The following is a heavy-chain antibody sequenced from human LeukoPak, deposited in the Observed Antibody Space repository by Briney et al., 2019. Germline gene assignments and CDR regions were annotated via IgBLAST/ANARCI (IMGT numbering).Heavy chain of an antibody. CDR1: GFTFSSYA. CDR3: VKGNSGYVRRYFDY. Sequence: PGGSLRVSCSAPGFTFSSYAMYWVRQAPGKGLENVSAISSNGGSTYYADSVKGRFTISRDNSTNTLYLQMSSLRAEDTAVYYCVKGNSGYVRRYFDYWGQGTLVTVSS. CDR2: ISSNGGST. J-gene: IGHJ4*02. V-gene: IGHV3-64D*06. D-gene: IGHD5-12*01.